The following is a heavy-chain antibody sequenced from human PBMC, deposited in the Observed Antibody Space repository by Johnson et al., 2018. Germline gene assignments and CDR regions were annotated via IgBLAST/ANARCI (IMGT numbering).Heavy chain of an antibody. V-gene: IGHV3-73*01. J-gene: IGHJ1*01. Sequence: VQLQESGGGLVQPGGSLKLSCAASGLTFSGSAMHWVRQASGKGLEGIGRIRSKANSYATAKAASVKGRFTISRDDSKNAAYRQMNSLKTEDTAVYSCTSEGHWCRGTLVTFAA. CDR3: TSEGH. CDR1: GLTFSGSA. CDR2: IRSKANSYAT.